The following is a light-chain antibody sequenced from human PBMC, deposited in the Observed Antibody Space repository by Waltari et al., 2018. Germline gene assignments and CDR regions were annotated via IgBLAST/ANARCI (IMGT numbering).Light chain of an antibody. Sequence: QSALTQPASVSGSPGQSITISCTGTSSDAGRYNHVSWYHQNPGKAPKHLMYDVSNRPSGVPSRFSGSKSGNTASLTISVLQAADEAHYYCNSYASNSNGLFGGGTKLTIL. CDR1: SSDAGRYNH. CDR3: NSYASNSNGL. J-gene: IGLJ2*01. V-gene: IGLV2-14*03. CDR2: DVS.